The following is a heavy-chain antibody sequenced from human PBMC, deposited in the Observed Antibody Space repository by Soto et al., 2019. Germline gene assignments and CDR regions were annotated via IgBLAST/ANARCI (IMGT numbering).Heavy chain of an antibody. CDR2: IYYSGST. Sequence: PSETLSLTCTVSGGSISSSSYYWGWIRQPPGKGLEWIGSIYYSGSTYYNPSLKSRVTISVDTSKNQFSLKLSSVTAADTAVYYCARGGRTYYFDYWGQGTLVTVSS. CDR3: ARGGRTYYFDY. CDR1: GGSISSSSYY. J-gene: IGHJ4*02. V-gene: IGHV4-39*01.